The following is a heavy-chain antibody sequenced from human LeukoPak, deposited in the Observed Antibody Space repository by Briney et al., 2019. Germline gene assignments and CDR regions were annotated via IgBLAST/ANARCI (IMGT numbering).Heavy chain of an antibody. CDR2: INHSGST. V-gene: IGHV4-34*01. J-gene: IGHJ4*02. Sequence: SETLSLTCAVYGGSFSGYYWSWIRQPPGKGLEWIGEINHSGSTNYNPSLKSRVTISVDTSKNQFSLKLSSVTAADTAVYYCARLKRYYYDSSDGDYWGQGTLVTVSS. CDR3: ARLKRYYYDSSDGDY. CDR1: GGSFSGYY. D-gene: IGHD3-22*01.